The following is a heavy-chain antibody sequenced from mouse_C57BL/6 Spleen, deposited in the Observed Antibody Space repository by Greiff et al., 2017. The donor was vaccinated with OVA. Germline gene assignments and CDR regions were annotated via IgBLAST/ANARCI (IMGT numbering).Heavy chain of an antibody. D-gene: IGHD2-3*01. Sequence: EVMLVESGAGLVKPGGSLKLSCAASGFTFSSYAMSWVRQTPEKRLEWVAYISSGGDYIYYADTVKGRFTISRDNARNTLYLQMSSLKSEDTAMYYCTREGIYEGAYWGQGTLVTVSA. V-gene: IGHV5-9-1*02. CDR2: ISSGGDYI. CDR3: TREGIYEGAY. J-gene: IGHJ3*01. CDR1: GFTFSSYA.